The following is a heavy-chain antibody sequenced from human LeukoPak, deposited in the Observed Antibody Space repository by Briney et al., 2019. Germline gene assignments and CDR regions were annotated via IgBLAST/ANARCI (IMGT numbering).Heavy chain of an antibody. CDR3: ARVAIPAAILDWFDP. CDR1: GYTFTDYY. D-gene: IGHD2-2*02. J-gene: IGHJ5*02. CDR2: INPNSGGT. V-gene: IGHV1-2*02. Sequence: ASVKVSCKASGYTFTDYYMHWVRQAPGQGLEWMGWINPNSGGTNYAQKFQGRVTMTRDTSISTAYMELSRLRSDDTAVYYCARVAIPAAILDWFDPWGQGTLVTVSS.